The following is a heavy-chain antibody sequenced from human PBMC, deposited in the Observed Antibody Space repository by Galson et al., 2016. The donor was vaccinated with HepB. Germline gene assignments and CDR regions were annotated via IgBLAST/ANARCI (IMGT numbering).Heavy chain of an antibody. D-gene: IGHD3-22*01. CDR2: ISGSGAST. CDR3: SRPFSGSY. V-gene: IGHV3-23*01. Sequence: SLRLSCAASAFTFNSYWMSWVRQAPGRGLEWVAGISGSGASTTYADSVKGRFTISRDNSKNALHLQMNSLRAEDTAMYFCSRPFSGSYLGQGTLVTVSS. CDR1: AFTFNSYW. J-gene: IGHJ4*02.